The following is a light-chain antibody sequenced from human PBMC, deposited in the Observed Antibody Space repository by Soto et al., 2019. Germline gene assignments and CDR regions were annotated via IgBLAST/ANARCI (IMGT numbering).Light chain of an antibody. Sequence: GLTLSLGTLSLSPGERATLSCRASQSVSSSYLAWYQQKPGQAPRLLIYGASSRATGIPDRFSGSGSGTDFTLTISRLEPEDFAVYYCQHYGSSWTFGQGTKVDIK. J-gene: IGKJ1*01. CDR1: QSVSSSY. CDR3: QHYGSSWT. CDR2: GAS. V-gene: IGKV3-20*01.